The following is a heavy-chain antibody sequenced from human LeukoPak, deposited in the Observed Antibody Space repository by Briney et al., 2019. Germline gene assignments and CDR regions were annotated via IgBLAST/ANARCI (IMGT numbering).Heavy chain of an antibody. D-gene: IGHD1-26*01. CDR3: AREGKKYSGSYYGGALLGY. CDR2: ISGSGGST. V-gene: IGHV3-23*01. Sequence: PGGSLRLSCAASGFTFSSYAMSWVRQAPGKGLEWVSAISGSGGSTYYADSVKGRFTISRDNSKNTLYLQMNSLRAEDTAVYYCAREGKKYSGSYYGGALLGYWGQGTLVTVSS. CDR1: GFTFSSYA. J-gene: IGHJ4*02.